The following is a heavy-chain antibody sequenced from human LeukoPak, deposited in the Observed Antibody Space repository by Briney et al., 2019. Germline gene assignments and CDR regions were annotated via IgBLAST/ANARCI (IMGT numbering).Heavy chain of an antibody. CDR1: GFTFSTYE. Sequence: PGGSLRLSCVASGFTFSTYEMNWVRQATGKGLEWVSYISGSGGTTYYADSVQGRFTISRDNTKNSLYLQMNSLRAEDTAVYYCARASPQKLGYFDYWGQGTLVAVSS. D-gene: IGHD3-16*01. CDR3: ARASPQKLGYFDY. J-gene: IGHJ4*02. CDR2: ISGSGGTT. V-gene: IGHV3-48*03.